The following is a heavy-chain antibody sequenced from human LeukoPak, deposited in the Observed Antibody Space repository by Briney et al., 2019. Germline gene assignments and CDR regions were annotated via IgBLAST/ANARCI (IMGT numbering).Heavy chain of an antibody. Sequence: SVKVSCKASGGTFSSYAISWVRQAPGQGLEWMGGIIPIFGTANYAQKFQGRVTITADESTSTAYMELSSLRSEDTAVYYCAGNYVDTAMVTGYWGQGTLVTVSS. CDR2: IIPIFGTA. V-gene: IGHV1-69*13. J-gene: IGHJ4*02. CDR1: GGTFSSYA. D-gene: IGHD5-18*01. CDR3: AGNYVDTAMVTGY.